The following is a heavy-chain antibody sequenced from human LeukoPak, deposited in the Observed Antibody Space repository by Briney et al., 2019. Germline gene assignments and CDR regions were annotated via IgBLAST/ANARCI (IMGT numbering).Heavy chain of an antibody. D-gene: IGHD6-19*01. CDR2: INPNSGGT. CDR3: ARVAAVAAH. Sequence: LEWMGWINPNSGGTNYAQKFQGRVTMTRDTSISTAYMELSRLRSDDTAVYYCARVAAVAAHWGQGTLVTVSS. V-gene: IGHV1-2*02. J-gene: IGHJ4*02.